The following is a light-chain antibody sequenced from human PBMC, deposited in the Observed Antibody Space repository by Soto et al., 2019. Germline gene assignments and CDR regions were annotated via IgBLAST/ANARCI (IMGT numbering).Light chain of an antibody. V-gene: IGKV3-20*01. CDR1: QSVSSSY. Sequence: EIVLTQSPGTLSLSPGERATLSCRASQSVSSSYLAWYQQKPGQAPRLLIYGASSRATGIPDRFSGSGSGTDFTITISRLEPEDFAVYYCQQYGSSPGVTFGPGTKVYIK. J-gene: IGKJ3*01. CDR3: QQYGSSPGVT. CDR2: GAS.